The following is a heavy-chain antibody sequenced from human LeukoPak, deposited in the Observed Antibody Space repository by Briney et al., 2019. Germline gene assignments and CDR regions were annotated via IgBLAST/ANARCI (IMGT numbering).Heavy chain of an antibody. J-gene: IGHJ6*02. CDR2: IKQDGSEK. Sequence: GGSLRLSCAASGFTFSSYWMSWVRQAPGKGLGWVANIKQDGSEKYYVDSVKGRFTISRDNAKNSLYLQMNSLRAEDTAVYYCARETSSLYYYGMDVWGQGTTVTVSS. CDR1: GFTFSSYW. V-gene: IGHV3-7*03. CDR3: ARETSSLYYYGMDV. D-gene: IGHD1/OR15-1a*01.